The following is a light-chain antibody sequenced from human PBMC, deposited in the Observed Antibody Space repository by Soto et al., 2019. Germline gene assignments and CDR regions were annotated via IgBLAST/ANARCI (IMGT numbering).Light chain of an antibody. Sequence: DVVMTQSPLSLPVTLGQPASISCRSSQSLVYSDGNAYLSWFQQRPGQSPRRLIYRTSNRDSGVSDIXSGSGSGTDFTLRINRVEAEDVGVYYCMQGTIWPPTFGRGTKVEIK. CDR3: MQGTIWPPT. V-gene: IGKV2-30*01. CDR2: RTS. CDR1: QSLVYSDGNAY. J-gene: IGKJ1*01.